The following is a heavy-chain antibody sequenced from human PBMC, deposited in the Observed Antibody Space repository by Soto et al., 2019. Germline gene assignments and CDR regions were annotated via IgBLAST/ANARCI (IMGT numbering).Heavy chain of an antibody. CDR2: INQDGTEK. CDR1: GFTFSRYW. V-gene: IGHV3-7*01. J-gene: IGHJ4*02. Sequence: EVQLVESGGGVVQPGGSLRLSCATSGFTFSRYWMTWVRQVPGKGLEWVANINQDGTEKYYLASVKGRFTISRDNAKDSLDLQMTALSADDTAVYYFAKAPDGSGREYYCDYWGQGTRVTVSS. CDR3: AKAPDGSGREYYCDY. D-gene: IGHD3-10*01.